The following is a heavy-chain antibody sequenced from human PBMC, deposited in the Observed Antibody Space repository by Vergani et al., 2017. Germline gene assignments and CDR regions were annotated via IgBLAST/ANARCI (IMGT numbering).Heavy chain of an antibody. D-gene: IGHD1-26*01. CDR2: IDPRDSYT. Sequence: EVQLVQSGAEVKKPGESLRISCKGSEYSFTNYWINWVRQMPGKGLEWMGRIDPRDSYTNYSPSFQGHVTISTDKSISTAYLQWSGLKASDTAMYYCARLGWWDDLGWYFDLWGRGTLVTVSS. V-gene: IGHV5-10-1*03. CDR1: EYSFTNYW. CDR3: ARLGWWDDLGWYFDL. J-gene: IGHJ2*01.